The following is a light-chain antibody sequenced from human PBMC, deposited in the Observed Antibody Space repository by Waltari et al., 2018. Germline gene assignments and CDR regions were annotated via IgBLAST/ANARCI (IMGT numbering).Light chain of an antibody. CDR3: HQSYTLPRT. Sequence: EIVLTQSPNFQSVTPKEKVTITCRASQSIGTSIHWYQQKPDQSPKLLIKYASQSFSGVPSRFCGSGSGTDFTLTINSLEAEDAATYYCHQSYTLPRTFGQGTKVEIK. CDR1: QSIGTS. J-gene: IGKJ1*01. CDR2: YAS. V-gene: IGKV6-21*01.